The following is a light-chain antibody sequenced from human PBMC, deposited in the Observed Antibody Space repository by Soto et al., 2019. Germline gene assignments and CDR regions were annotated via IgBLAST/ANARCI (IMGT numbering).Light chain of an antibody. Sequence: IVCRQYTGTLSLSPGERATLSCSASQSVSSYYLAWYQQKPGQAPRLLIYGASSRATGIPDRFSGSGSGTDFTLTISRLEPEDFAVYYCQQYGSSTGTFGQGTKVDIK. CDR3: QQYGSSTGT. V-gene: IGKV3-20*01. CDR1: QSVSSYY. CDR2: GAS. J-gene: IGKJ1*01.